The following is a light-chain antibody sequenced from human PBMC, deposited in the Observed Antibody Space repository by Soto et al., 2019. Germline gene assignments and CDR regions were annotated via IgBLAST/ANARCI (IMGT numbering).Light chain of an antibody. V-gene: IGLV2-14*03. Sequence: QSALTQPASVSDSPGQSITISCTGTSSDVGGSNFVSWYQQHPGKPPKLIIYDVANRPSGVSTRFSGSKSGSTASLIISRLQTEDEADYYCVSYTSSTTYVFGTGTKLTVL. CDR2: DVA. J-gene: IGLJ1*01. CDR1: SSDVGGSNF. CDR3: VSYTSSTTYV.